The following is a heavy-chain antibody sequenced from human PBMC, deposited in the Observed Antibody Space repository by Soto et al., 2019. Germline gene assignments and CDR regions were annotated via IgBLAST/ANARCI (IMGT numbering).Heavy chain of an antibody. V-gene: IGHV4-39*01. J-gene: IGHJ6*02. CDR3: ARAPPPPIESYYYYGMDV. CDR1: GGSISSSSYY. Sequence: KTSETLSLTCTVSGGSISSSSYYWGWIRQPPGKGLEWIGSIYYSGSTYYNPSLKSRVTISVDTSKNQFSLKLSSVTAADTAVYYCARAPPPPIESYYYYGMDVWGQGTTVTVSS. CDR2: IYYSGST.